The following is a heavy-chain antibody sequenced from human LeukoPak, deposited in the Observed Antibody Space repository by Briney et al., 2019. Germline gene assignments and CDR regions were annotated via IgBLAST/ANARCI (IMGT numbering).Heavy chain of an antibody. CDR3: ARLKSGYTIDY. V-gene: IGHV4-61*02. CDR2: IYTSGST. D-gene: IGHD3-3*01. Sequence: PSETLSLTCTVSGGSVSSGSYYWSWIRQPAGKGLEWIGRIYTSGSTNYNPSLKSRVTISVDTSKNQFSLKLSSVPAADTAVYYCARLKSGYTIDYWGQGTLVTVSS. J-gene: IGHJ4*02. CDR1: GGSVSSGSYY.